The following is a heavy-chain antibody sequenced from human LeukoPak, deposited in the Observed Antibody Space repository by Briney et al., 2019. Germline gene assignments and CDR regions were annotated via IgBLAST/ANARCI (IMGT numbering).Heavy chain of an antibody. Sequence: GGSLRLSCAASGFTFSSYWMHWVRQAPGKGLVWVSRINTDGSSTSYADSVKGRFTISRDNAKNTLYLQMNSLRAEDTAVYYCARSSRYYDFWSGYHLPEPDWFDPWGQGTLVTVSS. CDR3: ARSSRYYDFWSGYHLPEPDWFDP. J-gene: IGHJ5*02. CDR2: INTDGSST. V-gene: IGHV3-74*01. D-gene: IGHD3-3*01. CDR1: GFTFSSYW.